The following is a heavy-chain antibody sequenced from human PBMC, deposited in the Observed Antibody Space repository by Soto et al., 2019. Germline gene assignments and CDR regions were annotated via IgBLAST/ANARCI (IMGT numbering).Heavy chain of an antibody. J-gene: IGHJ4*02. Sequence: GGSLRLSCAASGFTFSSYAMSWVRQAPGKGLEWVSAISGSGGRTYYADSVKGRSTITRDNAKNRLYQQMNSLRAEDTAVYYCAKGMGAKAAMVDYWGQGTLVTVSS. CDR1: GFTFSSYA. D-gene: IGHD5-18*01. V-gene: IGHV3-23*01. CDR2: ISGSGGRT. CDR3: AKGMGAKAAMVDY.